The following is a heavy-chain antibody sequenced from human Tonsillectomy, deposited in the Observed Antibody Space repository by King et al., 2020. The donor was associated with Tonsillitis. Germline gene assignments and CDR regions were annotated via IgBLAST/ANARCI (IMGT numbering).Heavy chain of an antibody. D-gene: IGHD2-15*01. J-gene: IGHJ4*02. CDR2: IYPGDSDT. Sequence: VQLVQSGAEVKKPGESLKISCKGSGYSFTSYWIGWVRQMPGKGLEWMGIIYPGDSDTRYSPSFQGQVTISADKSISTAYLQWSSLKASDTAIYYCARQKKYCSGGSCYASVTDFDFWGQGTLVTVSS. CDR3: ARQKKYCSGGSCYASVTDFDF. V-gene: IGHV5-51*01. CDR1: GYSFTSYW.